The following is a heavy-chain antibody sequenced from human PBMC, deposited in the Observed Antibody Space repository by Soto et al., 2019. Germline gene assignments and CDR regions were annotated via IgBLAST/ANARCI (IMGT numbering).Heavy chain of an antibody. Sequence: SETVSLTCTVSGGSISSSSYYWGWIRQPPGKGLEWIGSIYYSGSTYYNPSLKSRVTISVDTSKNQFSLKLSSVTAADTAVYYCASTGLVWFGELFWGQGTLVTVSS. CDR3: ASTGLVWFGELF. D-gene: IGHD3-10*01. CDR2: IYYSGST. CDR1: GGSISSSSYY. V-gene: IGHV4-39*01. J-gene: IGHJ4*02.